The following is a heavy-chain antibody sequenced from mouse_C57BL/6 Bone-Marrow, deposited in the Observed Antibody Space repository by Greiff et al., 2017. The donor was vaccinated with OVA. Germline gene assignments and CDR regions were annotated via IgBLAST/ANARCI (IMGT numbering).Heavy chain of an antibody. CDR3: ARSDGMDY. V-gene: IGHV1-18*01. CDR1: GYTFTDYN. Sequence: VQLKQSGPELVKPGASVKIPCKASGYTFTDYNMDWVKQSHGKSLEWIGDINPNNGCTIYNQKFKGKATLTVDKSSSTAYMELRSLTSEDTAVYYCARSDGMDYWGQGTSVTVSS. J-gene: IGHJ4*01. D-gene: IGHD2-3*01. CDR2: INPNNGCT.